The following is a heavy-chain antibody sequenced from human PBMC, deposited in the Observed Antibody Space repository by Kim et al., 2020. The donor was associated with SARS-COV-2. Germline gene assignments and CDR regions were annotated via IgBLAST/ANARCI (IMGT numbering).Heavy chain of an antibody. V-gene: IGHV3-48*01. D-gene: IGHD2-15*01. CDR2: ISHSRETI. CDR1: GFTFSSYS. J-gene: IGHJ4*03. Sequence: GGSLRLSCAASGFTFSSYSMNWVRQAPGKGLEWVSYISHSRETIYYADSVKGRFTISRDNAENVLYLQMNSLRVEDTAVYFCAKVPGYCSGGKCYF. CDR3: AKVPGYCSGGKCYF.